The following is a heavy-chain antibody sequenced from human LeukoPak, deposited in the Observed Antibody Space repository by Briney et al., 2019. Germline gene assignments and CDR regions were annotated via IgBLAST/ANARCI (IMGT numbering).Heavy chain of an antibody. CDR2: IHYSGST. J-gene: IGHJ4*02. CDR1: GGSISGYY. Sequence: PSETLSLTCTVSGGSISGYYWSWIRQPPGEGLDWIGYIHYSGSTDYNPSLKSRVTISVDTSNNQFSLRLSSVTAADTAIYYCARHLAARSGAARCVDYWGQGSLVTVSS. V-gene: IGHV4-59*08. D-gene: IGHD4/OR15-4a*01. CDR3: ARHLAARSGAARCVDY.